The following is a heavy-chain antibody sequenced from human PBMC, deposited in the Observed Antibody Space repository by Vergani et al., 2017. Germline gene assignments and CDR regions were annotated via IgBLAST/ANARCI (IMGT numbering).Heavy chain of an antibody. CDR1: GGSFSGYY. Sequence: QVQLQQWGAGLLKPSETLSLTCAVYGGSFSGYYWSWIRQPPGKGLEWIGEINHSGSTTYNPSLKSRVTISVDTSKNQFSLRLGSGTAADTAVYYGARGGGGHFYYYYYMDVWGKGTTVTVSS. CDR2: INHSGST. CDR3: ARGGGGHFYYYYYMDV. J-gene: IGHJ6*03. D-gene: IGHD3-16*01. V-gene: IGHV4-34*01.